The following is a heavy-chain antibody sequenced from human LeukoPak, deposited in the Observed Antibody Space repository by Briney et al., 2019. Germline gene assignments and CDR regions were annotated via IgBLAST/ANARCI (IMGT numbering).Heavy chain of an antibody. Sequence: GASVKVSCKASGYTFTSYGISWVRQAPGQGLEWMGWISAYNGNTNYAQKLQGRVTMTTDTSTSTAYMELRSLRSDDTAVYYCAREGREYYDFWSGSNWSDPWGQGTLVTVSS. V-gene: IGHV1-18*01. CDR2: ISAYNGNT. J-gene: IGHJ5*02. D-gene: IGHD3-3*01. CDR3: AREGREYYDFWSGSNWSDP. CDR1: GYTFTSYG.